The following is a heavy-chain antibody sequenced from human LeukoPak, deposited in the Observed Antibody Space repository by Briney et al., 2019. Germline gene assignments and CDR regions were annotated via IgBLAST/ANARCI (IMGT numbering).Heavy chain of an antibody. J-gene: IGHJ1*01. CDR3: ARDFPHNYLDGGHEYFQH. Sequence: PSETLSLTCTVSGGSISSYYWSWIRQPAGKGLGWIGRIYTSGSTNYNPSLKSRVTMSVDTSKNQFSLKLSSVTAADTAVYYCARDFPHNYLDGGHEYFQHWGQGTLVTVSS. D-gene: IGHD1-20*01. CDR1: GGSISSYY. V-gene: IGHV4-4*07. CDR2: IYTSGST.